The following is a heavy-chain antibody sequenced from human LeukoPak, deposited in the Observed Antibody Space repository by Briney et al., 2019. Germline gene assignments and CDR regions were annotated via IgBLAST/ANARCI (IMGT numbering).Heavy chain of an antibody. D-gene: IGHD3-10*01. Sequence: ASVRVSCKASGYTFTSYGISWVRQAPGQGLEWMGRINTYNGYTKYTQKFQGRVTMTTDTSTSTAYMELRSLRSDDTAVFYCARDLRQGYGSGSFSSWGQGTLVTVSS. CDR1: GYTFTSYG. CDR2: INTYNGYT. J-gene: IGHJ5*02. V-gene: IGHV1-18*01. CDR3: ARDLRQGYGSGSFSS.